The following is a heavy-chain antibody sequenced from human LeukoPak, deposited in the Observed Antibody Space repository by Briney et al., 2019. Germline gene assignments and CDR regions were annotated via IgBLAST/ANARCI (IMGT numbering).Heavy chain of an antibody. V-gene: IGHV4-39*07. D-gene: IGHD6-19*01. CDR1: GGSISSSSYY. CDR3: ARVLYSSGWYGRNWFDP. Sequence: NTSETLSLTCTVSGGSISSSSYYWGWIRQPPGKGLEWIGSIYYSGSTYYNPSLKSRVTISVDTSKNQFSLKLSSVTAADTAVYCCARVLYSSGWYGRNWFDPWGQGTLVTVSS. J-gene: IGHJ5*02. CDR2: IYYSGST.